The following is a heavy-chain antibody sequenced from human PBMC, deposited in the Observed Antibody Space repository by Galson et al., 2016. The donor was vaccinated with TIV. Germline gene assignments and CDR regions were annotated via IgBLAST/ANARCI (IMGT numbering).Heavy chain of an antibody. CDR3: ARGWRPFYNYYYAMDV. Sequence: LRLSCAATGFSFSSYEMNWVRQAPGEGLEWLSYTSTSGVTTYYGDSVKGRFTISRDNAKNSVYLQMNSLGAEDTAVYYCARGWRPFYNYYYAMDVWGQGTTVTVSS. CDR1: GFSFSSYE. CDR2: TSTSGVTT. D-gene: IGHD2-15*01. J-gene: IGHJ6*02. V-gene: IGHV3-48*03.